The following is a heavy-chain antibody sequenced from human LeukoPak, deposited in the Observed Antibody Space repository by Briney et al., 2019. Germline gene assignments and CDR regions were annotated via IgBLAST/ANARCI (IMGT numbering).Heavy chain of an antibody. CDR2: INPNSGGT. Sequence: ASVKVSCKASGYTFTCYYMHWVRQAPGQGLEWMGWINPNSGGTNYAQKFQGRVTMTRDTSISTAYMELSRLRSDDTAVYYCARDWEGYYYYMDVWGKGTTVTVSS. V-gene: IGHV1-2*02. J-gene: IGHJ6*03. D-gene: IGHD1-26*01. CDR3: ARDWEGYYYYMDV. CDR1: GYTFTCYY.